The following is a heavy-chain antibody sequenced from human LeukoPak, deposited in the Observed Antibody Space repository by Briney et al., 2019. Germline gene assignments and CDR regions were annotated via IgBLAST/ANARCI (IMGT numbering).Heavy chain of an antibody. D-gene: IGHD6-13*01. J-gene: IGHJ3*02. CDR3: ARGAAGAFDI. CDR1: GFTFSSYG. V-gene: IGHV3-33*01. Sequence: PGRSLRLSCAASGFTFSSYGMHWVRRAPGKGLEWVAVIWYDGSNKYYADSVKGRFTISRDNSKNTLYLQMNSLRAEDTAVYYCARGAAGAFDIWGQGTMVTVSS. CDR2: IWYDGSNK.